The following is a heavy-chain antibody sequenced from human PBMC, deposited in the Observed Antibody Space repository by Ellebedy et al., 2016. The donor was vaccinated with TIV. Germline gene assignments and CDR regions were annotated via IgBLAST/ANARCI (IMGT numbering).Heavy chain of an antibody. J-gene: IGHJ4*02. D-gene: IGHD3-22*01. CDR2: ISYDGSNK. V-gene: IGHV3-30-3*01. CDR1: GFTFSNAW. CDR3: ARDLYYYDSSGYYLDY. Sequence: GGSLRLSCAASGFTFSNAWMNWVRQAPGKGLEWVAVISYDGSNKYYADSVKGRFTISRDNSKNTLYLQMNSLRAEDTAVYYCARDLYYYDSSGYYLDYWGQGTLVTVSS.